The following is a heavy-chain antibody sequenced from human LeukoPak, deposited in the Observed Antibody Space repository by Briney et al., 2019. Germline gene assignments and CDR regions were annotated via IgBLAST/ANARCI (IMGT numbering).Heavy chain of an antibody. J-gene: IGHJ5*02. CDR2: VIPIFRTA. D-gene: IGHD5-18*01. CDR3: AREGRGYSYGQVESWFDP. V-gene: IGHV1-69*05. Sequence: ASVKVSCKASGGTFSSYAISWVRQAPGQGLEWMGRVIPIFRTAHYAQKFQGRVTITTDESTSTAYMELSSLTSEDTAVYSCAREGRGYSYGQVESWFDPWGQGTLVTVSS. CDR1: GGTFSSYA.